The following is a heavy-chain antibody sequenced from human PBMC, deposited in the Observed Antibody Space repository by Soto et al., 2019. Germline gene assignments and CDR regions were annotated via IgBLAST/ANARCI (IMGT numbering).Heavy chain of an antibody. Sequence: EVQLVESGGGLVKPGGSLRLSCVTSGFAFNNAWMNWVRQAPGKGLEWVGRIKSQTDGGTTDYAAPVKGRFTISRXXSQNTIYLXXXXXXXXXXXXXXXXXXXGXXSSWDXDY. J-gene: IGHJ4*01. CDR3: XXXXGXXSSWDXDY. V-gene: IGHV3-15*01. CDR2: IKSQTDGGTT. D-gene: IGHD6-13*01. CDR1: GFAFNNAW.